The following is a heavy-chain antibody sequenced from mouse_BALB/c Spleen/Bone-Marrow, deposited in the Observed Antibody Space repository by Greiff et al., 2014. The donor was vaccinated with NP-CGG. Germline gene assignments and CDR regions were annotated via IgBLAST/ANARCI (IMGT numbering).Heavy chain of an antibody. V-gene: IGHV1-67*01. CDR3: ARDYGSSHFDH. D-gene: IGHD1-1*01. J-gene: IGHJ2*01. Sequence: QGQLPQPGAGLGRAGVSVKISCKGFGYTFTDYALHWGKKSHAKSLKWIGVIYTYSGDANYNQKFKGKATMTVDKSSSTAYMELARLTSEDSAIYYCARDYGSSHFDHWGQGSTLTVSS. CDR2: IYTYSGDA. CDR1: GYTFTDYA.